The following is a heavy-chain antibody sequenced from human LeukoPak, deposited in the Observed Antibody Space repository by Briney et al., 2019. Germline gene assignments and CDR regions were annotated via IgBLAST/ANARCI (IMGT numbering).Heavy chain of an antibody. CDR1: GDSMRKWC. J-gene: IGHJ5*02. CDR3: ARDTTVSFWFDP. D-gene: IGHD4-11*01. Sequence: PSETLSLTCAVSGDSMRKWCWSWIRQPAGKGLEWIGRIFATGDTNYNPSLKSRVAMSVDTSKNYFSLNLTSVTAADTAVYYCARDTTVSFWFDPWGQGTLVTVSS. CDR2: IFATGDT. V-gene: IGHV4-4*07.